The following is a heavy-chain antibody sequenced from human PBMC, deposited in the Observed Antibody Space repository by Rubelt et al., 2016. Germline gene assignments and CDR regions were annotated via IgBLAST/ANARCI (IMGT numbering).Heavy chain of an antibody. D-gene: IGHD6-25*01. CDR2: IIPIFGTA. Sequence: QVQLVQSGAEVKKPGSSVKVSCKASGGTFSSYAISWVRPAPGQGLEWMGGIIPIFGTANYAQKFQGRVTITADESTSTCDRGLGGLRSGDTAVYYCAGGGAAAADDIEAFDLWGQGTMVTVSS. V-gene: IGHV1-69*01. J-gene: IGHJ3*01. CDR1: GGTFSSYA. CDR3: AGGGAAAADDIEAFDL.